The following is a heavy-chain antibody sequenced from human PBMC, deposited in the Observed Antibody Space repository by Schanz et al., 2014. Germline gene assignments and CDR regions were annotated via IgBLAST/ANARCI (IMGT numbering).Heavy chain of an antibody. CDR3: VSSGSYSSYAF. J-gene: IGHJ4*02. Sequence: EVQLLESGGGLVQPGGSLRLSCAASGFGFSSYSMNWVRQAPGKGLVWVSRINGDGSNTNYADSVKGRFTISRDNAKNTLYLQMNSLRAEDTAVYHCVSSGSYSSYAFWGQGTLVTVSS. CDR1: GFGFSSYS. CDR2: INGDGSNT. V-gene: IGHV3-74*02. D-gene: IGHD3-10*01.